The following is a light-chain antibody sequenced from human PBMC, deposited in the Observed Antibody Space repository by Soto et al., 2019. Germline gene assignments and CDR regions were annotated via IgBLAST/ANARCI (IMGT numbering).Light chain of an antibody. CDR1: QRISSW. Sequence: TQSPGTLSLSPGERATLSFRASQRISSWLAWYQQKPGKAPKFLIYDGSTLGSGVPSRFSGSGSGTEFTLTISSLQPDDFATYYCQQYDTYSTFGQGTKVDI. CDR3: QQYDTYST. V-gene: IGKV1-5*01. J-gene: IGKJ1*01. CDR2: DGS.